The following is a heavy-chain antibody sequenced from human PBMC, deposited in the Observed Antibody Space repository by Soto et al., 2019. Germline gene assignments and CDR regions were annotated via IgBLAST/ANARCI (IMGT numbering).Heavy chain of an antibody. J-gene: IGHJ4*02. CDR1: DYTFSSYH. V-gene: IGHV1-18*01. CDR2: ISAYNGNT. Sequence: QIQLEQSGAEVKKPGASVKVSCKASDYTFSSYHITWVRQAPGQGLEWMGWISAYNGNTNYAQNLQGRVTMTTDPSTSTAYMELRSLRSDDTAVYYCARDLPPVDYWGQGTLVTVSS. CDR3: ARDLPPVDY.